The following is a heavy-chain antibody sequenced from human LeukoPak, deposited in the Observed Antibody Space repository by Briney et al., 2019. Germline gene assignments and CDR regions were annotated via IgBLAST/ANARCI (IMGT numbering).Heavy chain of an antibody. V-gene: IGHV4-38-2*02. CDR3: ARDTAMVSLDY. CDR1: GYSISSGYY. CDR2: VYHSGST. D-gene: IGHD5-18*01. J-gene: IGHJ4*02. Sequence: SETLSLTCTVSGYSISSGYYWGWIRQPPGKGLEWIGSVYHSGSTYYNPSLKSRVTISVDTSKNQFSLNLSSVTAADTAVYYCARDTAMVSLDYWGQGTLVTVSS.